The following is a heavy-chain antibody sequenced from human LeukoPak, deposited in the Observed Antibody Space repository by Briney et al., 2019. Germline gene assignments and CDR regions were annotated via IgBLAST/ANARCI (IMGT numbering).Heavy chain of an antibody. V-gene: IGHV3-48*03. Sequence: PGGSLRLSCAASGFTFSTYEMNWVRQAPGKGLEWVSYISSGGSTMYYADSVKGRFTISRDNAKNSLYLQMNSLRAEDTAVYYCAREWGSDAFDIWGQGTMVIVSS. D-gene: IGHD3-16*01. CDR2: ISSGGSTM. CDR3: AREWGSDAFDI. CDR1: GFTFSTYE. J-gene: IGHJ3*02.